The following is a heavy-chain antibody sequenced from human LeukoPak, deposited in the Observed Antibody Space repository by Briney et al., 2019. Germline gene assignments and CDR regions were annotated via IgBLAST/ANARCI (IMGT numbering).Heavy chain of an antibody. CDR3: ARGTLKAAATDFDF. CDR1: GFTFDDYG. V-gene: IGHV3-20*04. J-gene: IGHJ4*02. Sequence: PGGSLRLSCAASGFTFDDYGMSWVRQAAGKGLEWVSGINWNGGSTGYADSVKGRFTISRDNAKNSLYLQMNSLRAEDTALYYCARGTLKAAATDFDFWGQGTLVTVSS. CDR2: INWNGGST. D-gene: IGHD6-13*01.